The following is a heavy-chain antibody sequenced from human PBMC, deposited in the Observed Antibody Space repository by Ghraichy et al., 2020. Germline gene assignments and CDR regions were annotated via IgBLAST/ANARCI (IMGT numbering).Heavy chain of an antibody. CDR2: INPNSGGT. CDR1: GYTFTGSF. CDR3: ARDYCTGGSCYFDY. V-gene: IGHV1-2*02. Sequence: ASVNVSCKASGYTFTGSFIHWVRQAPGQGLEWMGWINPNSGGTNFAQKFQGRVTMTRDTSISTAYMELSRLRSDDTAVYYCARDYCTGGSCYFDYWGQGTLVTVTS. J-gene: IGHJ4*02. D-gene: IGHD2-15*01.